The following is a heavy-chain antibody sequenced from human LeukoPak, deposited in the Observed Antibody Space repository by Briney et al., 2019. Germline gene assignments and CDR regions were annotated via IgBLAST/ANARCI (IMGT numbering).Heavy chain of an antibody. V-gene: IGHV1-69*04. D-gene: IGHD3-22*01. J-gene: IGHJ4*02. Sequence: ASVKVSCKASGGTFSSYAISWVRQAPGQGLEWMGRIIPILGIASYAQKFQGRVTITADKSTSTAYMELSSLRSEDTAVYYCARGGYYDSSGCEYWGQGTLVTVSS. CDR2: IIPILGIA. CDR1: GGTFSSYA. CDR3: ARGGYYDSSGCEY.